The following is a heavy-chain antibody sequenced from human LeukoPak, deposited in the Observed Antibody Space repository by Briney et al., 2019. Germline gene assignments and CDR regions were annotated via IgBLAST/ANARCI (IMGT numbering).Heavy chain of an antibody. CDR2: ISSSGTG. Sequence: GGSLRLSCAASGFTFSDYFMSWIRQAPGKGLEWLSHISSSGTGYYTDSVKGRATISRDNAKSSLYLQMNSLRAEDTAVYYCAELGITMIGGVWGKGTTVTISS. CDR3: AELGITMIGGV. J-gene: IGHJ6*04. D-gene: IGHD3-10*02. V-gene: IGHV3-11*04. CDR1: GFTFSDYF.